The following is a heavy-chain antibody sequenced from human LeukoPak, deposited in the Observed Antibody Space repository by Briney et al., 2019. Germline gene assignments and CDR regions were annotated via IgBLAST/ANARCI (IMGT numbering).Heavy chain of an antibody. CDR3: AKDRQTGGINWFDP. CDR1: GFTFSSYG. Sequence: GGSLRLSCAASGFTFSSYGMHWVRQAPGKGLEWVAVISYDGSNKYYVDSVKGRFTISRDNSKNTLYLQTNSLRAEYTAVYYCAKDRQTGGINWFDPWGQGTLVTVSS. V-gene: IGHV3-30*18. D-gene: IGHD7-27*01. J-gene: IGHJ5*02. CDR2: ISYDGSNK.